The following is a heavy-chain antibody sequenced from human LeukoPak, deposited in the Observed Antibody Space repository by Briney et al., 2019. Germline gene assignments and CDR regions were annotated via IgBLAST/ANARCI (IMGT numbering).Heavy chain of an antibody. Sequence: PSETLSLTCTVSGGPISSYYWSWIRQPPGKGLEWIGYIYSIGSTHYNPSLKSQVTISLDTSRNQFSLRLNSVTAADTAVYYCAKSNGYGLVDIWGQGTMVTVSS. D-gene: IGHD3-10*01. CDR2: IYSIGST. V-gene: IGHV4-59*12. CDR1: GGPISSYY. J-gene: IGHJ3*02. CDR3: AKSNGYGLVDI.